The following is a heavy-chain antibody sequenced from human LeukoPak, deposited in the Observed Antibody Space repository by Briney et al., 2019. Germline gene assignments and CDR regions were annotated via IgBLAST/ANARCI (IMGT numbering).Heavy chain of an antibody. Sequence: GGSLRLSCAASAFTFSSYWMSWVRQAPGKGLEWVANINQDVTNTYYVYSVRGRFTIPRDNAKNTIYMQMNSLRAEDTAVYYRARVRGYCSSTNCYFHCSGQASLVPVSS. CDR2: INQDVTNT. CDR1: AFTFSSYW. D-gene: IGHD2-2*01. V-gene: IGHV3-7*01. CDR3: ARVRGYCSSTNCYFHC. J-gene: IGHJ4*02.